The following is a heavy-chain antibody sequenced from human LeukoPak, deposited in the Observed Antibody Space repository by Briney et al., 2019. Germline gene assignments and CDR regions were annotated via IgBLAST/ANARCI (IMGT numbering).Heavy chain of an antibody. CDR3: ARHCSSTSCYILGAFDI. CDR1: GGSISSYY. V-gene: IGHV4-59*01. Sequence: ASETLSLTCTVSGGSISSYYWSWIRQPPGKGLEWIGYIYYSGSTSYNPSLKSRVTISVDTSRNQFSLKLSSVTAADTVVYYCARHCSSTSCYILGAFDIWGQGTVVTVSS. J-gene: IGHJ3*02. CDR2: IYYSGST. D-gene: IGHD2-2*02.